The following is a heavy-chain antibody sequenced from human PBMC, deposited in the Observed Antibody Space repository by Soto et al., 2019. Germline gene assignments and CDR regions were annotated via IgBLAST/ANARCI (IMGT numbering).Heavy chain of an antibody. Sequence: QVQLVQSGAEVKKPGSSVKVSCKASGGTFSSYAITWVRQAPGQGLEWMGGIIPIFGTANYAQKFQGRVTITADESTSTAYMELSSLRCEDTAVYYCARDRGHSSGYYPYWFDPWGQGTLVTVSS. CDR3: ARDRGHSSGYYPYWFDP. J-gene: IGHJ5*02. V-gene: IGHV1-69*12. CDR2: IIPIFGTA. CDR1: GGTFSSYA. D-gene: IGHD3-22*01.